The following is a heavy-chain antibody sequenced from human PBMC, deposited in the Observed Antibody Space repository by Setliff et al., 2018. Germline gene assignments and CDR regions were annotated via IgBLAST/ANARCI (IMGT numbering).Heavy chain of an antibody. J-gene: IGHJ4*02. CDR3: AMTGDRGYSGYER. Sequence: PSETLSLTCTVSGGSISSSSYYWGWIRQPPGKGLEWIGSIYYSGSTYYNPSLKSRVTISVDTSKNQFSLKLSSVTAADTAVYYCAMTGDRGYSGYERWGQGTLVTVSS. CDR2: IYYSGST. D-gene: IGHD5-12*01. V-gene: IGHV4-39*07. CDR1: GGSISSSSYY.